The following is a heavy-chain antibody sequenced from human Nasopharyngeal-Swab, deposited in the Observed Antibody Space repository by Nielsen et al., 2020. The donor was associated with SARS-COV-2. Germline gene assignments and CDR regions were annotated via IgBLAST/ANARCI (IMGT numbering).Heavy chain of an antibody. CDR1: GFTFSSYA. J-gene: IGHJ4*02. V-gene: IGHV3-30-3*01. Sequence: SLKISCAASGFTFSSYAMHWVRQAPGKGLEWVAVISYDGSNKYYADSVKGRFTISRDNSKNTLYLQMNSLRAEDTAVYYCASEEMAAAYLSFDYWGQGTLVTVSS. CDR2: ISYDGSNK. D-gene: IGHD6-13*01. CDR3: ASEEMAAAYLSFDY.